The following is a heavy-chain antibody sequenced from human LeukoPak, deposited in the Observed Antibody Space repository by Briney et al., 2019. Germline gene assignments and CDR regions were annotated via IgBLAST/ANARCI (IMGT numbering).Heavy chain of an antibody. CDR2: MNPNSGNT. CDR3: ARGMWFGTPYYFEY. CDR1: GYTFTSYD. Sequence: ASVKVSCKASGYTFTSYDINWVRQATGQGLEWMGWMNPNSGNTGYAQKFQGRVTITRNTSISTAYMELSSLRSEDTAVYYCARGMWFGTPYYFEYWGQGTLVTVSS. D-gene: IGHD3-10*01. J-gene: IGHJ4*02. V-gene: IGHV1-8*03.